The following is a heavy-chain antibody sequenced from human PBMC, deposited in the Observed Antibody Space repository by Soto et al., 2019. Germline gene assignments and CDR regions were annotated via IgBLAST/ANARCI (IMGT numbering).Heavy chain of an antibody. CDR2: ISAYNGNT. CDR3: ASCSGWSGYLYFDY. D-gene: IGHD3-3*01. J-gene: IGHJ4*02. CDR1: CYTFSSYG. V-gene: IGHV1-18*01. Sequence: ASMEGSCKASCYTFSSYGISWVRQAPGQGLEWMGWISAYNGNTNYAQKLQGRVTMTTDTSTSTAYMELRSLRSDDTAVYYCASCSGWSGYLYFDYWGQGTLVTVSS.